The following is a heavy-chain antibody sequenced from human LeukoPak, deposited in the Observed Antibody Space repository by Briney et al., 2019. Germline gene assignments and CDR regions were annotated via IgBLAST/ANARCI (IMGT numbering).Heavy chain of an antibody. CDR1: GGSISSYY. D-gene: IGHD3-22*01. V-gene: IGHV4-4*07. CDR3: ARDVHYYDSSGYFDY. CDR2: IYISGST. Sequence: SETLSLTCTVSGGSISSYYWSWIRQPAGKGLEWIGRIYISGSTNYNPSLKSRVSMSEDTSKNQFSLKLSSVTAADTALYYCARDVHYYDSSGYFDYWGQGTLVTVSS. J-gene: IGHJ4*02.